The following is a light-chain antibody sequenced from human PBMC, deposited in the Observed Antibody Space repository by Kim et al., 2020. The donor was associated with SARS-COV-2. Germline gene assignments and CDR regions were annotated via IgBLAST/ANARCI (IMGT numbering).Light chain of an antibody. Sequence: SYELTQPPSVSVAPGETARMTCGGNNIRSKSVHWYQQKPGQAPVLVIYYDTDRPSGIPERFSGSNSENTATLTISRVVAGDEADYYCQVWDMSSYHVVFGGGPQLTVL. CDR3: QVWDMSSYHVV. V-gene: IGLV3-21*04. CDR2: YDT. CDR1: NIRSKS. J-gene: IGLJ2*01.